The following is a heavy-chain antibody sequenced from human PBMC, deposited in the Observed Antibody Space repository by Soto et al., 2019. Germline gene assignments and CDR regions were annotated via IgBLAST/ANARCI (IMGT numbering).Heavy chain of an antibody. CDR1: GFTFNGYA. CDR3: VSDSIFWHPLGSVVF. Sequence: PGGSLRLSCTASGFTFNGYAMNWVRQAPGKGLEWVSGISGGGGGAYYADSVQGRFIISRDNSKNTLYLQMNSLRAEDAAIDCCVSDSIFWHPLGSVVFWGPGTLVTGSS. J-gene: IGHJ4*02. D-gene: IGHD2-21*01. V-gene: IGHV3-23*01. CDR2: ISGGGGGA.